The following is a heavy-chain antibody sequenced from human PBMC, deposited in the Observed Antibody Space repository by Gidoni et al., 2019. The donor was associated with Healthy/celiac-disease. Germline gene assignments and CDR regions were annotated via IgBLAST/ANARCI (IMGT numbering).Heavy chain of an antibody. J-gene: IGHJ4*02. CDR2: ISYDGSNK. V-gene: IGHV3-30*03. CDR3: ARDNGDLYYFDY. CDR1: GFTFSSYG. D-gene: IGHD4-17*01. Sequence: QVQLLESGGGVVQPGRSLRLSCAASGFTFSSYGMHWVRQAPGKGLEWVAVISYDGSNKYYADSVKGRFTISRDNSKNTLYLQMNSLRAEDTAVYYCARDNGDLYYFDYWGQGTLVTVSS.